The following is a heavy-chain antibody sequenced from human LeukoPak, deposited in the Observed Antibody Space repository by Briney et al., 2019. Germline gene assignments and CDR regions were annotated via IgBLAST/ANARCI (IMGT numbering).Heavy chain of an antibody. Sequence: QTGGSLRLSCAASGFTFNNYAMSWVRQAPGKGLEWVSAISGGGESTFSADSVKGRFTISRDNSKNTLFLQMNSLRAEDAAVYYCAKDANYGSGSSFEYWGQGTLVTVSS. J-gene: IGHJ4*02. CDR3: AKDANYGSGSSFEY. D-gene: IGHD3-10*01. CDR1: GFTFNNYA. CDR2: ISGGGEST. V-gene: IGHV3-23*01.